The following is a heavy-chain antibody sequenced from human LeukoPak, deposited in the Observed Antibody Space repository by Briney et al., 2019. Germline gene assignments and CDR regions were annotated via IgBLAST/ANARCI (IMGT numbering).Heavy chain of an antibody. CDR1: GFTFSSYW. CDR2: IKQGGSET. J-gene: IGHJ4*02. V-gene: IGHV3-7*01. D-gene: IGHD5-24*01. Sequence: QAGGSLRLSCAASGFTFSSYWMSWVRQAPGKGLEWVANIKQGGSETYYVDSVKGRFTISRDNAKNSLFLQMNSLRAEDTAVYYCARVGSLGYNLDFWGQGTLVTVSS. CDR3: ARVGSLGYNLDF.